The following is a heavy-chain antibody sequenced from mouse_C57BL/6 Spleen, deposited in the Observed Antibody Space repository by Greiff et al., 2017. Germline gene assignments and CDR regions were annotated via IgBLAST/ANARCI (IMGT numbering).Heavy chain of an antibody. D-gene: IGHD1-1*01. V-gene: IGHV1-81*01. J-gene: IGHJ2*01. CDR3: ARSAIYYYGSSHFDY. CDR2: IYPRSGNT. Sequence: VKLQESGAELARPGASVKLSCKASGYTFTSYGISWVKQRTGQGLEWIGEIYPRSGNTYYNEKFKGKATLTADKSSITAYMELRSLTSEDAAVYFCARSAIYYYGSSHFDYWGQGTTLTVSS. CDR1: GYTFTSYG.